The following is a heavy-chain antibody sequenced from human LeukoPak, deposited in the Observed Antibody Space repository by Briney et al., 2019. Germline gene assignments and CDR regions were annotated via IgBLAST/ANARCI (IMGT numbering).Heavy chain of an antibody. CDR3: ATDPKSGYSYGYASLY. V-gene: IGHV1-8*01. D-gene: IGHD5-18*01. J-gene: IGHJ4*02. Sequence: ASVKVSCKASGYTFTSYDINWVRQATGQGLEWMGWMNPNSGNTGYAQKFQGRVTMTEDTSTDTAYMELSSLRSEDTAVYYCATDPKSGYSYGYASLYWGQGTLVTVSS. CDR1: GYTFTSYD. CDR2: MNPNSGNT.